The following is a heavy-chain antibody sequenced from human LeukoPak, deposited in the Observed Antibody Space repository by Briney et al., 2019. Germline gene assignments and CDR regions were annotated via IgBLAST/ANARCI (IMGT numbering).Heavy chain of an antibody. CDR3: AKDAGGGLCYFDY. J-gene: IGHJ4*02. CDR1: GFTFSSYN. Sequence: GGSLRLSCATSGFTFSSYNMHWVRQAPGKGLEWVAFIQNDGSNTYYADSVKGRFTISRDNSKNALYLQMNSLRAEDTTVYYCAKDAGGGLCYFDYWGQGTLVTVSS. V-gene: IGHV3-30*02. D-gene: IGHD2-2*01. CDR2: IQNDGSNT.